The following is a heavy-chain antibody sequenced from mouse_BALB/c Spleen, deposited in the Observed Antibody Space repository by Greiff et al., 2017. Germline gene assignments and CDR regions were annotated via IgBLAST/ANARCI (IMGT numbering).Heavy chain of an antibody. CDR1: GFSLTSYC. J-gene: IGHJ2*01. CDR2: IWAGGST. D-gene: IGHD1-1*01. V-gene: IGHV2-9*02. CDR3: ARDGYYGSSPHYFDY. Sequence: QVQLKQSGPGLVAPSQSLSITCTVSGFSLTSYCVHRVRQPPGKGLEWPGVIWAGGSTNYNSALMSRLSISKDNSKSQVFLKMNSLQTDDTAMYYCARDGYYGSSPHYFDYWGQGTTLTVSS.